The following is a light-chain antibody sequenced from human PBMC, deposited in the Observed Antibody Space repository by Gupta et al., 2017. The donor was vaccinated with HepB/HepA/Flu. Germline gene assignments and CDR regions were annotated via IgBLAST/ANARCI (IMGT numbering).Light chain of an antibody. J-gene: IGLJ3*02. CDR3: AAWDDSLSGRV. Sequence: SVLTQPPSASGTPGQSVTISCSGSSSNIGSNYVYWYQQLPGTAPKLLIYRNNQRPSGVPDRFSGSKSGTSASLAISGLRAEDEADYYCAAWDDSLSGRVFGGGTKLTVL. CDR2: RNN. CDR1: SSNIGSNY. V-gene: IGLV1-47*01.